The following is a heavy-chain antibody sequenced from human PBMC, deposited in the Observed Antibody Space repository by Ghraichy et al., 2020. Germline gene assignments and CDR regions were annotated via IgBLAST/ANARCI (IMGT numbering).Heavy chain of an antibody. D-gene: IGHD1-26*01. V-gene: IGHV3-7*03. CDR3: ARGSYPFNY. Sequence: GGYLRLSCAASGFTFGSYWMGWVRQAPGKGLEWVANIKEDRSENHYVDSVKGRFTISRDNAENSLYLQMNSLRVEDTAVYYCARGSYPFNYWGQGTLVTVSS. J-gene: IGHJ4*02. CDR1: GFTFGSYW. CDR2: IKEDRSEN.